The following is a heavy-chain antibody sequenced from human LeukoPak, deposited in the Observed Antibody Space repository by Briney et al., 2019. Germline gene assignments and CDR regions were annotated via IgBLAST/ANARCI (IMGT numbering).Heavy chain of an antibody. CDR2: IYYSGAS. Sequence: SETLSLTCTVSGGSISSSSHYWGWVRQPPGKGLEWIGSIYYSGASYFNPSLKSRVTISVDTSKNQFSLKLSSVTAADTAVYYCARVQGEWLFYFDYWGQGTLVTVSS. V-gene: IGHV4-39*07. D-gene: IGHD3-3*01. J-gene: IGHJ4*02. CDR1: GGSISSSSHY. CDR3: ARVQGEWLFYFDY.